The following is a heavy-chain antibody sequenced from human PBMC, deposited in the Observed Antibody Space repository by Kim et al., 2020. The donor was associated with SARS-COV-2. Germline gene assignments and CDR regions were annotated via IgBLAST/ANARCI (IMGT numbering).Heavy chain of an antibody. CDR1: GFTLSSYW. D-gene: IGHD3-22*01. CDR2: IKQDGSEK. J-gene: IGHJ6*02. V-gene: IGHV3-7*03. CDR3: ARDSSGYYGGAYYYGMDV. Sequence: GGSLRLSCAASGFTLSSYWMSWVRQAPGKGLEWVANIKQDGSEKYYVDSVKGRFTISRDNAKNSLYLQMNSLRAEDTAVYYCARDSSGYYGGAYYYGMDVWGQGTTVTVSS.